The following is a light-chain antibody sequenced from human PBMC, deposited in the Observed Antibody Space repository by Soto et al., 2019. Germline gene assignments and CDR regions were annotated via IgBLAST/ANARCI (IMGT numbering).Light chain of an antibody. CDR1: SSDVGGYNY. Sequence: QSAPTQPASVSGSPGQSITISCTGTSSDVGGYNYVSWYQQHPGKAPKLMNYEVSNRPSGVSNRFSGSKSGNTASLTISGLQAEDEADYYCSSYTSSSTLVVFGGGTKLTVL. CDR2: EVS. J-gene: IGLJ2*01. CDR3: SSYTSSSTLVV. V-gene: IGLV2-14*01.